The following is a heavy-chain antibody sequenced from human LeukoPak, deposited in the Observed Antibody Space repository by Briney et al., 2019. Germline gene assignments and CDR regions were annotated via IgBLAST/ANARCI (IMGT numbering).Heavy chain of an antibody. Sequence: GASVKVSCKASGGTFSSYAISWVRQAPGQGLEWMGGIIPIFGTANYAQKFQGRVTITADESTSTAYMELSSLRSEDTAVYYCARAEDTAMFGGYYYYGMDVWGKRTTVTVSS. CDR1: GGTFSSYA. J-gene: IGHJ6*04. D-gene: IGHD5-18*01. CDR3: ARAEDTAMFGGYYYYGMDV. CDR2: IIPIFGTA. V-gene: IGHV1-69*13.